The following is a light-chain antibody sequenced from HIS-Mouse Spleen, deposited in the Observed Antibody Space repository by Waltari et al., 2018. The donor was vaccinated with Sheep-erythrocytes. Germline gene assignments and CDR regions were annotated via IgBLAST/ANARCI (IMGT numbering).Light chain of an antibody. CDR2: AAS. CDR1: QGISSW. Sequence: DIQMTQSPSSVSASVGDRVTITCRASQGISSWLGWYQQKPGKAPKLLIYAASSLQSGVPSRFSGSGSETDFTLTISSLQPEDCATYYCQQANSFPPTFGQGTKVEIK. J-gene: IGKJ1*01. V-gene: IGKV1-12*01. CDR3: QQANSFPPT.